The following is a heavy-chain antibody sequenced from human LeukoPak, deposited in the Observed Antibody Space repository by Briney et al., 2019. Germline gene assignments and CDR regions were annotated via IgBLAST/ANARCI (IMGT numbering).Heavy chain of an antibody. CDR3: ARWADNWNYDLWFDP. J-gene: IGHJ5*02. CDR2: ISAYNGNT. CDR1: GYTFTSYG. Sequence: ASVKVSCKASGYTFTSYGISWVRQAPGQGLEWMGWISAYNGNTNYAQKLQGRVTMTTDTSTSTAYMELRSLRSDDTAVYYCARWADNWNYDLWFDPWGQGTLVTVSS. D-gene: IGHD1-7*01. V-gene: IGHV1-18*01.